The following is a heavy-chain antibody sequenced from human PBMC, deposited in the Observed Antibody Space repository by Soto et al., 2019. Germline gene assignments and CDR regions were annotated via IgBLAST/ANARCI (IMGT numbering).Heavy chain of an antibody. CDR1: GGSISSGDYY. CDR2: IYYSGST. CDR3: ARETAIYYYYGTGV. J-gene: IGHJ6*02. Sequence: PSETLSLTCTVSGGSISSGDYYWSWILQPPGKGLEWIGYIYYSGSTYYNPSLKSRVTISVDTSKNQFSLKLSSVTAADTAVYYCARETAIYYYYGTGVWGQGTTVTVSS. V-gene: IGHV4-30-4*01.